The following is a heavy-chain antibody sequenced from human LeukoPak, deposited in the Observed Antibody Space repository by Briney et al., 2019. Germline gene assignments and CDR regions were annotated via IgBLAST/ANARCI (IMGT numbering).Heavy chain of an antibody. CDR3: TRDLVRGVIKPWRPPPRNDY. J-gene: IGHJ4*02. CDR1: GFTFGDYA. CDR2: IRSKAYGGTT. D-gene: IGHD3-10*01. Sequence: GGSLRLSCTASGFTFGDYAMSWVRQAPGKGLEWVGFIRSKAYGGTTEYAASVKGRFTISRDDSKSIAYLQMNSLKTEDTAVYYCTRDLVRGVIKPWRPPPRNDYWGQGTLVTVSS. V-gene: IGHV3-49*04.